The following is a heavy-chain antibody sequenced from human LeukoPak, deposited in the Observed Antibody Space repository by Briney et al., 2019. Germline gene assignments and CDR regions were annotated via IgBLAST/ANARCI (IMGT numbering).Heavy chain of an antibody. Sequence: SSETLSLTCTVSGGSISSSSYYWGWIRQPPGKGLEWIGSIYYSGSTYFNPSLKSRVTISVDTSKNQFSLRLNSVTAAGTAVYYCARHYYKQWLSFDYWGQGTLVTVSS. CDR2: IYYSGST. CDR1: GGSISSSSYY. CDR3: ARHYYKQWLSFDY. D-gene: IGHD6-19*01. J-gene: IGHJ4*02. V-gene: IGHV4-39*01.